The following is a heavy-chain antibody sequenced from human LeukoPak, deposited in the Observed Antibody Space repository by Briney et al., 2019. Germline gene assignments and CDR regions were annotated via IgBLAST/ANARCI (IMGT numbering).Heavy chain of an antibody. J-gene: IGHJ4*02. CDR2: ISGSGGST. D-gene: IGHD5-24*01. Sequence: GGSLRLSCAASGFTFSSYAMSWVRQAPGKGLEWVSAISGSGGSTYYADSVKGRFTISGDKAKNSLYLQMNSLRVEDTAEYYCARDYKYAFDNWGQGTLVTVSS. V-gene: IGHV3-23*01. CDR1: GFTFSSYA. CDR3: ARDYKYAFDN.